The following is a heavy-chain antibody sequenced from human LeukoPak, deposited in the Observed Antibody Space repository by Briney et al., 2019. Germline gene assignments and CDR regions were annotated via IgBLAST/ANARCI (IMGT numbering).Heavy chain of an antibody. V-gene: IGHV3-23*01. CDR3: AKNPSLGTYFRFDS. Sequence: GGSLRLSCTASGFTFINYAVSWVRQVPGKGLEWVSAISGSGGTTYYADSVKGRFTISRDNSKNTLYLQMNGLRAEDTAIYYCAKNPSLGTYFRFDSWGQGTLVTVSS. J-gene: IGHJ5*01. D-gene: IGHD2/OR15-2a*01. CDR1: GFTFINYA. CDR2: ISGSGGTT.